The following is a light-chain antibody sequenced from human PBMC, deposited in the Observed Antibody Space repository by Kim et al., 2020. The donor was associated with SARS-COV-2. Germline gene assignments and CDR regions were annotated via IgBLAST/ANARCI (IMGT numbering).Light chain of an antibody. J-gene: IGLJ3*02. CDR2: EVS. Sequence: GQSVTIACTGTSSDVGGYDYVSWYQQHPGKAPKRMIYEVSKRPSGVPDRFSGSKSGNTASLTVSGLQAEDEADYYCSSYTGSNNWVFGGGTQRPS. V-gene: IGLV2-8*01. CDR3: SSYTGSNNWV. CDR1: SSDVGGYDY.